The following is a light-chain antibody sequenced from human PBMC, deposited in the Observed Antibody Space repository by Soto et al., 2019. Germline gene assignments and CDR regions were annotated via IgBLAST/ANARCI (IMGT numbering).Light chain of an antibody. CDR2: EVS. V-gene: IGLV2-14*01. Sequence: QSGLTQPASVSGSPGQSITISCTGTSSDVGGYNYVSWYQQHPGKAPKLMIYEVSNRPSGVSNRFSGSKSGNTASLTISGLQAEDGADYYCSSYTSSSTGVVFGGGTKLTVL. CDR1: SSDVGGYNY. CDR3: SSYTSSSTGVV. J-gene: IGLJ2*01.